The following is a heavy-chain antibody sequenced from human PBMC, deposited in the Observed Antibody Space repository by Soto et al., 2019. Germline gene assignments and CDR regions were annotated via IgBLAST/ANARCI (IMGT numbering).Heavy chain of an antibody. V-gene: IGHV4-39*01. J-gene: IGHJ6*02. CDR2: IYYSGST. CDR3: ARTIPKRGYYYGMDV. D-gene: IGHD2-21*01. Sequence: QLQLQESGPGLVKPSETLSLTCTVSGGSISSSSYYWGWIRQPPGQGLEWIGSIYYSGSTYYNPSLKSRVTISVDTSKNQFSLQLSSVTAADTAVYYCARTIPKRGYYYGMDVWGQGTTVTVSS. CDR1: GGSISSSSYY.